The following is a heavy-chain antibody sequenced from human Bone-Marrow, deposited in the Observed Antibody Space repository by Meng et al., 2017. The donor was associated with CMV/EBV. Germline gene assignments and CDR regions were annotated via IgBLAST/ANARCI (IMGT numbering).Heavy chain of an antibody. D-gene: IGHD1-26*01. CDR3: ARDVPDLYSGSYCADY. Sequence: ASVKVSCKASGYTFTGYYMHWVQQAPGQGLEWMGWISAYNGNTNYAQKLQGRVTMTTDTSTSTAYMELRSLRSDDTAVYYCARDVPDLYSGSYCADYWGQGTLVTVSS. V-gene: IGHV1-18*04. CDR2: ISAYNGNT. J-gene: IGHJ4*02. CDR1: GYTFTGYY.